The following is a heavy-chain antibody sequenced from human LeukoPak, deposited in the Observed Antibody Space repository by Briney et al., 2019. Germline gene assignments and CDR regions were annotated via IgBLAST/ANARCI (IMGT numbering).Heavy chain of an antibody. CDR3: ASLGAKADIVVVPAAILGGLFDY. CDR2: ISGSGGST. V-gene: IGHV3-23*01. J-gene: IGHJ4*02. D-gene: IGHD2-2*02. CDR1: GFTFSSYA. Sequence: GWSLRLSCAASGFTFSSYAMSWVRPAPGKGLAGVSAISGSGGSTYYADSVKGRFTISRDNSKNTLYLQMNSLRAEDTAVYYCASLGAKADIVVVPAAILGGLFDYWGQGTLVTVSS.